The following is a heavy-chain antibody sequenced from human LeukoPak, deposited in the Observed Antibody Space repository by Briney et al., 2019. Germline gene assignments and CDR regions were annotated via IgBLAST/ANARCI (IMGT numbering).Heavy chain of an antibody. V-gene: IGHV3-23*01. CDR1: GFTFSNYD. Sequence: PGASLRLSCVVCGFTFSNYDMSGVPNAPGRGREWVSAITGSGTNRFYADSLKGRFTTSRDNSKNTVFLQMNSLRHEDTAIYYCVIWGDYDVLTGYYVPDSWGQGTLVTVAS. CDR3: VIWGDYDVLTGYYVPDS. CDR2: ITGSGTNR. J-gene: IGHJ5*01. D-gene: IGHD3-9*01.